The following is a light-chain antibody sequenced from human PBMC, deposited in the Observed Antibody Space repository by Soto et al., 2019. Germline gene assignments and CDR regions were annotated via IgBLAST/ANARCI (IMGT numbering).Light chain of an antibody. V-gene: IGKV1-39*01. CDR2: ATT. CDR1: QSIRNY. Sequence: DIPMTQSPSSLSASVGDRVTITCRARQSIRNYLKGYQQKPGKAPNLLIYATTSLQSGVPSRFSGSGSGTDFTLTISSLQPEEFATYYCQQSYTTPRTFGQGPKVEI. J-gene: IGKJ1*01. CDR3: QQSYTTPRT.